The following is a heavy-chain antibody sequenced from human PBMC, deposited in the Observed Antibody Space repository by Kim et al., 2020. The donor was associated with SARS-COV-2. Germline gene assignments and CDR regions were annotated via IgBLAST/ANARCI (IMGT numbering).Heavy chain of an antibody. Sequence: YADSGKGRFTISRDNSKNTLYLQMNSLRAEDTAVYYCATSFGGSGSYFNYWGQGTLVTVSS. V-gene: IGHV3-23*03. J-gene: IGHJ4*02. D-gene: IGHD3-10*01. CDR3: ATSFGGSGSYFNY.